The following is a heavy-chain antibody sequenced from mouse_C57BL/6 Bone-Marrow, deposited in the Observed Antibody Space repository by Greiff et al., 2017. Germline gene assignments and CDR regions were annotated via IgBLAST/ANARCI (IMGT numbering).Heavy chain of an antibody. CDR1: GFNIKDDY. Sequence: DVHLVESGAELVRPGASVKLSCTASGFNIKDDYMHWVKQRPEQGLEWIGWIDPENGDTEYASKFQGKATITADTSSNTAYLQLSSLTSEDTAVYYCTERYFDVWGTGTTVTVSS. V-gene: IGHV14-4*01. J-gene: IGHJ1*03. CDR3: TERYFDV. CDR2: IDPENGDT.